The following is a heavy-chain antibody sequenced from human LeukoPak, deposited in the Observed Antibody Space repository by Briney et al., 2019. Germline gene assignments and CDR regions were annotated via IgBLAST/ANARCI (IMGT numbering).Heavy chain of an antibody. V-gene: IGHV3-23*01. J-gene: IGHJ3*02. CDR3: AEQGKFAGDLYAFDI. CDR1: GFTFSNAW. CDR2: ISGSGGST. D-gene: IGHD7-27*01. Sequence: PGGSLRLSCAASGFTFSNAWMSWVRQAPGKGLEWVSAISGSGGSTYYADSVKGRFTISRDNSKNTLYLQMNSLRAEDTAVYYCAEQGKFAGDLYAFDIWGQGTMVTVSS.